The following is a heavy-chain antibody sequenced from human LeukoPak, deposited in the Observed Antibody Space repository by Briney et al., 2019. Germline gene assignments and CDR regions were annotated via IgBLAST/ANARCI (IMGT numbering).Heavy chain of an antibody. J-gene: IGHJ6*02. D-gene: IGHD2-15*01. V-gene: IGHV4-34*01. CDR1: GGSFSGYY. Sequence: SETLSLTCAVYGGSFSGYYWSWIRQPPGKGLEWIGEINHSGSTNYNPSLKSRVTISVDTSKNQFSLKLSSVTAADTAVYYCARGIYCSGGSCYPRYYYYYYGMDVWGQGTTVTVSS. CDR2: INHSGST. CDR3: ARGIYCSGGSCYPRYYYYYYGMDV.